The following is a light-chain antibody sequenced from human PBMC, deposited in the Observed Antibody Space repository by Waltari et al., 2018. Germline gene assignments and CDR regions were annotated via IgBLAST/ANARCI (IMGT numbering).Light chain of an antibody. J-gene: IGLJ2*01. CDR2: DVS. CDR3: SVKRGSNTVV. CDR1: GRDYYNY. Sequence: QSALTQPASVSGSPGQSITISCPGAGRDYYNYVCWYQHHPGKAPKLMIYDVSNRPSGVSNRFSGSKSGSTASLTISGLQAEDEADYYCSVKRGSNTVVFGGGTKLTVL. V-gene: IGLV2-14*03.